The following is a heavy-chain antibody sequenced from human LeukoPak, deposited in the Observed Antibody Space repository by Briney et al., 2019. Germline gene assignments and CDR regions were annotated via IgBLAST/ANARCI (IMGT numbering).Heavy chain of an antibody. Sequence: GGSLRLSCAASGFTFSSYAMSWVRQAPGKGLEWVSAISGSGGSTYYADSVKGRFTISRDNSKNTLYLQMNSLRAEDTAVYYCAKVQGYYYGSGSYYKDWGQGTLVTVPS. CDR2: ISGSGGST. CDR1: GFTFSSYA. J-gene: IGHJ4*02. V-gene: IGHV3-23*01. D-gene: IGHD3-10*01. CDR3: AKVQGYYYGSGSYYKD.